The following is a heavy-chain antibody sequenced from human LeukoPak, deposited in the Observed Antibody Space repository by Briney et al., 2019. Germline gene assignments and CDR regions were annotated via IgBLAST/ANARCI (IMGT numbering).Heavy chain of an antibody. D-gene: IGHD3-3*01. CDR1: GFIFSNYW. Sequence: GGSLRLSCAASGFIFSNYWMSWVRQAPGKGLEWVANIKQDGSDKYYVDSVKGRFTISRDNAKNSLYLQMNSLRAEDTAVYYCARVLLGDFGSIRDWGQGTLVTVSS. CDR3: ARVLLGDFGSIRD. V-gene: IGHV3-7*05. CDR2: IKQDGSDK. J-gene: IGHJ4*02.